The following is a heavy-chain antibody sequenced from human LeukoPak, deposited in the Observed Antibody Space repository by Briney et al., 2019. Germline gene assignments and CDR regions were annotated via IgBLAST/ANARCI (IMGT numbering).Heavy chain of an antibody. Sequence: PSGTLSLTCTVSGDDISSSNWWTWVRQPPKKGLEWIGEVYHSGSTNYNPSLKSRVTISVDTSKNQFSLKLSSVTAADTAVYYCASQVYYDILTATTYAFDIWGQGTMVTVSS. V-gene: IGHV4-4*02. CDR2: VYHSGST. D-gene: IGHD3-9*01. J-gene: IGHJ3*02. CDR3: ASQVYYDILTATTYAFDI. CDR1: GDDISSSNW.